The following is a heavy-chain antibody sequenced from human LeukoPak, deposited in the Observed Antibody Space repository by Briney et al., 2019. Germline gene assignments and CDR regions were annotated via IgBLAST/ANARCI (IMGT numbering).Heavy chain of an antibody. D-gene: IGHD1-26*01. J-gene: IGHJ6*03. CDR2: YTSGST. CDR3: ARVGATMDYYYYMDV. Sequence: YTSGSTNYNPSLKSRVTMSVDTSKKQFSLKLSSVTPADTAVYYCARVGATMDYYYYMDVWGKGTTVTVSS. V-gene: IGHV4-4*07.